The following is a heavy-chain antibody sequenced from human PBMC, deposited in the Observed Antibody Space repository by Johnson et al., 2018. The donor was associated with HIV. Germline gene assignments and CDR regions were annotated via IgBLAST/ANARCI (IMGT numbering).Heavy chain of an antibody. V-gene: IGHV3-30*18. CDR1: GFTVSSNY. CDR2: ISYDGTNK. D-gene: IGHD2-21*01. J-gene: IGHJ3*02. CDR3: AKGLHIVVEGDAFDI. Sequence: QVQLVESGGGLVQPGGSLRLSCAASGFTVSSNYMSWVRQAPGKGLEWVAVISYDGTNKYYADSVKGRFTISRDNSKNTLYLQMSSLRAEDTAVYYCAKGLHIVVEGDAFDIWGQGTMVTVSS.